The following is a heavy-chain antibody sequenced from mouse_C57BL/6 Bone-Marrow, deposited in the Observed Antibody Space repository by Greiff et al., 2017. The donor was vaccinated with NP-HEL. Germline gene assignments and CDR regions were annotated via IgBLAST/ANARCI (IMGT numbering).Heavy chain of an antibody. Sequence: QVQLQQSGAELARPGASVKLSCKASGYTFTSYGISWVKQRTGQGLEWIGEIYPRSGNTYYNEKFKGKATLTADKSSSTAYMELRILTSEDSAVYFCARKDYGNYENAMDYWGQGTSVTVAS. D-gene: IGHD2-1*01. J-gene: IGHJ4*01. CDR1: GYTFTSYG. V-gene: IGHV1-81*01. CDR2: IYPRSGNT. CDR3: ARKDYGNYENAMDY.